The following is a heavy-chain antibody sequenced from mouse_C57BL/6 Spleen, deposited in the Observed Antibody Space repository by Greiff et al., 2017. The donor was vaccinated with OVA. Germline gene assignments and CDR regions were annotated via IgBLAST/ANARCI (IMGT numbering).Heavy chain of an antibody. CDR2: IYPGSGNT. J-gene: IGHJ4*01. CDR3: ATGYDYDVGAMDY. CDR1: GYTFTSYW. D-gene: IGHD2-4*01. Sequence: QVQLQQPGTELVKPGASVKLSCKASGYTFTSYWMHWVKQRPGQGLEWIGWIYPGSGNTKYNEKFKGKATLTADTSSSTAYMQLSSLTSEDSAVYYCATGYDYDVGAMDYWGQGTSVTVSS. V-gene: IGHV1-66*01.